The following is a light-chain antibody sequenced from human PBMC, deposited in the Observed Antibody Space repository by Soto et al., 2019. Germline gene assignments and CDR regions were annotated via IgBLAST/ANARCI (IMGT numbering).Light chain of an antibody. CDR2: DVS. V-gene: IGLV2-11*01. Sequence: LARQRAVSGSSVDLVASCCTGTNSDVGGYNYVSWYQQHPGKAPKLMIYDVSKRPSGVPDRFSGSKSGNTASLTISGLQAEDEADYYCCSYPASYTCVFGTGTKVTVL. J-gene: IGLJ1*01. CDR1: NSDVGGYNY. CDR3: CSYPASYTCV.